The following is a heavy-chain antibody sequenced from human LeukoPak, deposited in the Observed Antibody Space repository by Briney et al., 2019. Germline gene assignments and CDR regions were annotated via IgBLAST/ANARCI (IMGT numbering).Heavy chain of an antibody. D-gene: IGHD5-12*01. Sequence: PGGSLRLSCAASGFTVSSNYMSWVRQAPGKGLEWVSVIYSGGSTYYADSVKGRFTISRDNSKNTLYLQMDSLRAEDTAMYYCAKDGQRGYSGYDSYYYYMDVWGKGTTVTVSS. CDR2: IYSGGST. J-gene: IGHJ6*03. V-gene: IGHV3-53*05. CDR1: GFTVSSNY. CDR3: AKDGQRGYSGYDSYYYYMDV.